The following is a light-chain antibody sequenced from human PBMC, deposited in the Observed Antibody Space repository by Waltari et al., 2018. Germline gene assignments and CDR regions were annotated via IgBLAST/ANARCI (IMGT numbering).Light chain of an antibody. CDR3: SSYTSSSTSLYV. CDR1: SSDVGGYNY. CDR2: DVS. J-gene: IGLJ1*01. V-gene: IGLV2-14*01. Sequence: QSALTQPASVSGSPGQSITISCPGTSSDVGGYNYVPWYQQHPGKAPKLMIYDVSKRPSGVSNRFSGSKSGNTASLTISGLQAEDEADYYCSSYTSSSTSLYVFGTGTKVTVL.